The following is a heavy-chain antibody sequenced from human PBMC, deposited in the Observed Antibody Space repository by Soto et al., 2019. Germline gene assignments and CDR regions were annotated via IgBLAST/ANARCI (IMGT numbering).Heavy chain of an antibody. D-gene: IGHD3-9*01. Sequence: SGPTLVNPTQTLTLTCTFSGFSLSTSGVGVGWIRQPPGKALEWLALIYWDDDKRYSPSLKSRLTITKDTSKNQVVLTMTNMDPVDTTTYYCAHRPVGNTYYDILTGYYRVPLFDYWGQGTLVTVSS. V-gene: IGHV2-5*02. CDR2: IYWDDDK. CDR3: AHRPVGNTYYDILTGYYRVPLFDY. CDR1: GFSLSTSGVG. J-gene: IGHJ4*02.